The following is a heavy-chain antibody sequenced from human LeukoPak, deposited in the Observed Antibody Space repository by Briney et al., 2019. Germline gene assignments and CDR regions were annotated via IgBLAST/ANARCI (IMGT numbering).Heavy chain of an antibody. CDR2: IKQDGSEK. V-gene: IGHV3-7*01. J-gene: IGHJ6*03. CDR3: AREGGWGSGGYYYYYYNMDV. D-gene: IGHD6-19*01. CDR1: GFTFSSYW. Sequence: GGSLRLSCAASGFTFSSYWTSWVRQAPGKGLEWVANIKQDGSEKYYVDTVKGRFTISRDNAKNSLYLQVNRLRAEDTRVYYCAREGGWGSGGYYYYYYNMDVWGKGTTVTVSS.